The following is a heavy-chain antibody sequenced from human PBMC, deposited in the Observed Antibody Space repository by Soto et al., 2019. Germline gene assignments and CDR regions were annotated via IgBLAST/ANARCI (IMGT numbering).Heavy chain of an antibody. V-gene: IGHV1-69*12. CDR2: IMPIFRTA. CDR1: GGSFSTSA. D-gene: IGHD3-3*02. J-gene: IGHJ6*02. CDR3: ARDEDRAQLGGNSYYIMDV. Sequence: QVQVVQSGAEVKKPGSSVKVSCKTSGGSFSTSAISWVRQAPGQGLEWMGGIMPIFRTADYVQNFRGRVTITADESASTACLELRSLTSEDTAVYYCARDEDRAQLGGNSYYIMDVWGQGTTVSVTS.